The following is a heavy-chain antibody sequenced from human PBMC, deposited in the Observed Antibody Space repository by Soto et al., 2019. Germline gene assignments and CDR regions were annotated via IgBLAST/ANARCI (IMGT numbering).Heavy chain of an antibody. CDR3: ARGFLRYYDFWSGYSGWFDP. CDR2: IYYSGST. CDR1: GGSIISGGYY. Sequence: SETLSLTCTVSGGSIISGGYYWSWIRQHPGKGLEWIGYIYYSGSTYYNPSLKSRVTISVDTSKNQFSLKLSSVTAADTAVYYCARGFLRYYDFWSGYSGWFDPWGQGTLVTVSS. J-gene: IGHJ5*02. V-gene: IGHV4-31*03. D-gene: IGHD3-3*01.